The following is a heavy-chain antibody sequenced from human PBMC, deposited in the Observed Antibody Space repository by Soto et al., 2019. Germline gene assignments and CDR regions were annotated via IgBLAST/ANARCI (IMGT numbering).Heavy chain of an antibody. CDR1: GGTFSSYA. D-gene: IGHD5-12*01. V-gene: IGHV1-69*06. CDR3: ARGSGTLEMATSFDY. CDR2: IIPIFGTA. Sequence: SVKVSCKASGGTFSSYAISWVRQAPGQGLEWMGGIIPIFGTANYAQKFQGRVTITADKSTSTAYMELSSLTSEDTAVYYCARGSGTLEMATSFDYWGQGTLVTVSS. J-gene: IGHJ4*02.